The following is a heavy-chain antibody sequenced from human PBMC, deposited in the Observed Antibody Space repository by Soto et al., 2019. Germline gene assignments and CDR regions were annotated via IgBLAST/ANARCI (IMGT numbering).Heavy chain of an antibody. D-gene: IGHD6-13*01. J-gene: IGHJ4*02. Sequence: QVQLQQWGAGLLKPSETLSLTCAVYGGSFSGYYWSWIRQPPGKGLEWIGEINQSGSTNYNPSLTGRVTISVDTTKNQFTLKLSSVTAANTAVYYCARDTGYSSSWATFDYWGQGSLDNVSS. CDR3: ARDTGYSSSWATFDY. CDR1: GGSFSGYY. CDR2: INQSGST. V-gene: IGHV4-34*01.